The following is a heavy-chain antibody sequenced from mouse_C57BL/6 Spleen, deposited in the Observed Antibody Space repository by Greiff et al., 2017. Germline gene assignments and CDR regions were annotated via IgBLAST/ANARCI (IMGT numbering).Heavy chain of an antibody. J-gene: IGHJ4*01. CDR1: GYAFSSYW. CDR3: ARRSNYPMDY. Sequence: VQGVESGAELVKPGASVKISCKASGYAFSSYWMNWVKQRPGKGLEWIGQIYPGDGDTNYNGKFKGKATLTADKSSRTAYMQLSSLTSEDSAVYFCARRSNYPMDYWGQGTSVTVSS. CDR2: IYPGDGDT. D-gene: IGHD2-5*01. V-gene: IGHV1-80*01.